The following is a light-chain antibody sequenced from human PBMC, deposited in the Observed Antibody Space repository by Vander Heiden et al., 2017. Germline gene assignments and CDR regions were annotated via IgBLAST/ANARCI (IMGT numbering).Light chain of an antibody. CDR1: QSVLYSSKNNNY. V-gene: IGKV4-1*01. J-gene: IGKJ1*01. CDR3: QQYYSTPRT. CDR2: WAS. Sequence: DIVMTQSPDSLPVSLGERATINCKSSQSVLYSSKNNNYLAWYHQKPGQPPKLLIYWASTRESGVPDRFSGSGSGTDFTLTISSLQAEDVAVYYCQQYYSTPRTFGQGTKVEIK.